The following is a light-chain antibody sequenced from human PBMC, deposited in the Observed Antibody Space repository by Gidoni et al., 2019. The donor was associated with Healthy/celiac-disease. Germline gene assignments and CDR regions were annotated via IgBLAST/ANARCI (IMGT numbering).Light chain of an antibody. V-gene: IGKV1-8*01. Sequence: IRMTQSPSSFSASTGDRVTITCRASQGISSYLAWYQQKPGKAPKLLIYAASTLQSGVPSRFSGTGYGTDFTLTISCLQSEDFATYYCQQYYSYPRTFGQGTKVEIK. CDR1: QGISSY. CDR2: AAS. J-gene: IGKJ1*01. CDR3: QQYYSYPRT.